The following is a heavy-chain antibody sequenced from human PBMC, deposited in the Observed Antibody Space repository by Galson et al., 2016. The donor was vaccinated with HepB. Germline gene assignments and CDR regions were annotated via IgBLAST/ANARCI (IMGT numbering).Heavy chain of an antibody. CDR2: TFYRSNWQT. V-gene: IGHV6-1*01. CDR3: ARSYLLGRGFGW. D-gene: IGHD7-27*01. CDR1: GDSVSNNNAG. J-gene: IGHJ4*02. Sequence: CAISGDSVSNNNAGWYWIRQSPSRGLECLGRTFYRSNWQTDYAESVRSRITIDADTSRNQFSLHLNSVTPEDTGVYYCARSYLLGRGFGWWGQGTLLTVSS.